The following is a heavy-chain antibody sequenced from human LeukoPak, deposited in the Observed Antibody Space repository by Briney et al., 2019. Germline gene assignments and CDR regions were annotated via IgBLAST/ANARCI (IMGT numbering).Heavy chain of an antibody. V-gene: IGHV4-34*01. Sequence: SETLSLTCAVYGGSFSGYYWSWIRQPPGKGLEWIGEINHSGSTNYNPSLKSRVTISVGTSKNQFSLKLSSVTAADTAVYYCARGKNYYDSSGYYFPYYFDYWGQGTLVTVSS. D-gene: IGHD3-22*01. J-gene: IGHJ4*02. CDR2: INHSGST. CDR1: GGSFSGYY. CDR3: ARGKNYYDSSGYYFPYYFDY.